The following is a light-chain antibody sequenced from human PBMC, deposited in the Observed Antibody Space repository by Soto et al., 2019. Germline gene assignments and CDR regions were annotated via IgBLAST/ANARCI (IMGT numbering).Light chain of an antibody. CDR2: DVS. V-gene: IGLV2-14*01. CDR1: SSDVGGYNY. CDR3: SSYTSSSTLYV. J-gene: IGLJ1*01. Sequence: QSALTQPASVSGSPGQSITISCTGTSSDVGGYNYVSWYQQHPGKAPKLMIYDVSNRPSGVSNRFPGSKSGNTASLTISGLQDEDEADYYCSSYTSSSTLYVFGTGTKLTVL.